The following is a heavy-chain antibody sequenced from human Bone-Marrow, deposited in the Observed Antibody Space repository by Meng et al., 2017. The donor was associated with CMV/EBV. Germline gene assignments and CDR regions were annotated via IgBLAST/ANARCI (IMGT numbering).Heavy chain of an antibody. Sequence: SYSMNWVRQAPVQGLEWVSSIRSSSSYIYYADSVKGRFTISRDNAKNSLYLQMNSLRAEDTAVYYCARDAPLGYCSSTSCADWYFDLWGRGTLVTVSS. CDR2: IRSSSSYI. V-gene: IGHV3-21*01. D-gene: IGHD2-2*01. J-gene: IGHJ2*01. CDR3: ARDAPLGYCSSTSCADWYFDL. CDR1: SYS.